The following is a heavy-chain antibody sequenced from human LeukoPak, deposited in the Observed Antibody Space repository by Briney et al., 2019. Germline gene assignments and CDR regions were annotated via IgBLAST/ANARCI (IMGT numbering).Heavy chain of an antibody. J-gene: IGHJ6*03. D-gene: IGHD6-13*01. CDR1: GYTFTGYY. V-gene: IGHV1-2*02. CDR2: INPNSGGT. CDR3: ARVWRIAAAGRYYYYYYMDV. Sequence: GASVKVSCKASGYTFTGYYMHWVRQAPGQGLEWMGWINPNSGGTNYAQKFQGRVTMTRDTSISTAYMELSSLRSEDTAVYYCARVWRIAAAGRYYYYYYMDVWGKGTTVTISS.